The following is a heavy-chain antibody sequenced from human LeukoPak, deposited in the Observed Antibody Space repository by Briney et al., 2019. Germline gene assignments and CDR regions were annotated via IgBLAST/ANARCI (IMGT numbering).Heavy chain of an antibody. CDR3: ARWGYDILTGYYTISFDP. Sequence: ASVNVSCKASGYTFTGYYIHWVRQAPGQGLEWMGWINPNSGGTNYAQKFQGRVTMTRDTSISTAYMELSSLRSDDTAVYYCARWGYDILTGYYTISFDPWGQGTLVTVSS. CDR2: INPNSGGT. D-gene: IGHD3-9*01. CDR1: GYTFTGYY. J-gene: IGHJ5*02. V-gene: IGHV1-2*02.